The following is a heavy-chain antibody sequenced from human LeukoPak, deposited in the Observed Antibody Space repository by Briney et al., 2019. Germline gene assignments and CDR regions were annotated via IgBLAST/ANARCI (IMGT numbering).Heavy chain of an antibody. V-gene: IGHV3-23*01. D-gene: IGHD3-22*01. CDR1: GFTFSSYA. CDR3: AKDYYYDSSGYYSDY. J-gene: IGHJ4*02. Sequence: GGSLRLSCAASGFTFSSYAMSWVRQAPGKGLEWVSAISGSGGSTYYADSVKGRFTISRDNSKNTLYLQMNSLRAEDTAVYYCAKDYYYDSSGYYSDYWGQGTLVTVSS. CDR2: ISGSGGST.